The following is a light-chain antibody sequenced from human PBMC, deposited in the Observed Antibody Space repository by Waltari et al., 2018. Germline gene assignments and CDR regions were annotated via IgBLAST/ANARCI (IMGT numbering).Light chain of an antibody. CDR2: EVS. V-gene: IGLV2-23*02. Sequence: QSALTQPASVSGSPGQSITISCTGTSSDVGSYNLVSWYQAHPGHAPKPMIYEVSKRPSGVSNRFSGSKSGNTASLTISGLQAEDEADYYCCSYAGSSTVVFGGGTKLTVL. CDR3: CSYAGSSTVV. J-gene: IGLJ2*01. CDR1: SSDVGSYNL.